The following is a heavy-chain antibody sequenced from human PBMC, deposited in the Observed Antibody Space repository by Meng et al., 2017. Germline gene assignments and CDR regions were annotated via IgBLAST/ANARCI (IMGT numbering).Heavy chain of an antibody. CDR1: AHTLSSDG. J-gene: IGHJ4*02. CDR3: ATRGNPYLDC. V-gene: IGHV1-18*01. CDR2: INAYNGYT. Sequence: QGQLVQSGAEVKKPGASLKVSCNASAHTLSSDGFAWVRQAPGQGLEWMGWINAYNGYTDYAQKFLGRVTLTTDTSTNTGYMELRSLTSDDTAVYYCATRGNPYLDCWGQGTLVTVSS.